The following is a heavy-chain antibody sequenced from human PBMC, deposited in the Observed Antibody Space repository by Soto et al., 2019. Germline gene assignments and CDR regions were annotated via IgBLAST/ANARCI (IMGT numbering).Heavy chain of an antibody. J-gene: IGHJ5*02. CDR2: IHTSGGTT. CDR3: ARSWWATDRLMAYNSLGP. D-gene: IGHD2-8*02. V-gene: IGHV1-46*03. Sequence: QVQLVQSGAEVKKPGASVKVSCKASGYTFSSYYTHWVRQAPGQGLEWMGMIHTSGGTTNYAQQFPGRVTLTRDTSTSTVYMELSSLRAVDTAVSYCARSWWATDRLMAYNSLGPCGQGTLVTVSS. CDR1: GYTFSSYY.